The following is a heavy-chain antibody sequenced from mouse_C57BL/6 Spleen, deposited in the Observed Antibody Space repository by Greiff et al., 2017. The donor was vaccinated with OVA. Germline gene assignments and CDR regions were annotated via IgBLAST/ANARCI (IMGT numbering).Heavy chain of an antibody. D-gene: IGHD1-1*01. Sequence: QVQLQQPGAELVKPGASVKLSCKASGYTFTSYWMHWVKQRPGQGLEWIGMIHPNSGSTNYNEKFKSKATLTVDKSSSTAYMQLSSLTSEDSAVYYCESLPTVGAMDYWGQGTSVTVSS. CDR2: IHPNSGST. J-gene: IGHJ4*01. CDR1: GYTFTSYW. CDR3: ESLPTVGAMDY. V-gene: IGHV1-64*01.